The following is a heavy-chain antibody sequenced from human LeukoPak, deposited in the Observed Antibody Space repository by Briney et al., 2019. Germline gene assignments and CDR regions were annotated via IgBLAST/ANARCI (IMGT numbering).Heavy chain of an antibody. CDR1: GGSISSSSYY. V-gene: IGHV4-39*01. CDR2: IYYSGSP. D-gene: IGHD5-12*01. Sequence: PSETLSLTCTVSGGSISSSSYYWGWLRQPPGTGLEWVGSIYYSGSPFYNPSLKSRVTISVDTSKNQFTLNLSAVTATDTALYFCARTSGNSWGSFAYWGQGTLVTVSS. J-gene: IGHJ4*02. CDR3: ARTSGNSWGSFAY.